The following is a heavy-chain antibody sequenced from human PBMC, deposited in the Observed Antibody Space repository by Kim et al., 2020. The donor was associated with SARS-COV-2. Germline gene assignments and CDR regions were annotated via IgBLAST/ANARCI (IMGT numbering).Heavy chain of an antibody. V-gene: IGHV3-74*01. CDR3: VRSAAAFDY. D-gene: IGHD6-13*01. J-gene: IGHJ4*02. Sequence: CADFVKGRFNISRDNAKNMLYLQMNSLRADDAAVYFCVRSAAAFDYWGQGTLVSVSS.